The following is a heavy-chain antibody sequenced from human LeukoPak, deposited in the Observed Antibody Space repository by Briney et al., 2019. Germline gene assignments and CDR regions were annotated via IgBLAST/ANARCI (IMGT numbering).Heavy chain of an antibody. CDR2: ISGGSTTI. D-gene: IGHD4-17*01. CDR3: ARDLTTASDH. Sequence: GGPLRLSCAASGFTFSDYYMSWIRQAPGKGLEWVSYISGGSTTIYYADSVKGRFTISRDNTKNSLYLKMNSLRAEDTAVYYCARDLTTASDHWGQGTLVTVS. J-gene: IGHJ4*02. CDR1: GFTFSDYY. V-gene: IGHV3-11*04.